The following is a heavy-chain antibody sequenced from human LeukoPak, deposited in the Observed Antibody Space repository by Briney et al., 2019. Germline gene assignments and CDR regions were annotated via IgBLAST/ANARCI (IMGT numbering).Heavy chain of an antibody. Sequence: GGSLRLSCAASGFTFDDYAMHWVRQAPGKGLEWVSLISGDGGSTYYADSVKGRFTISRDNSKNSLYLRMNSLRTEDTALYYCAKDFGVYYYDSSVAFDIWGQGTMVTVSS. CDR2: ISGDGGST. V-gene: IGHV3-43*02. J-gene: IGHJ3*02. CDR1: GFTFDDYA. D-gene: IGHD3-22*01. CDR3: AKDFGVYYYDSSVAFDI.